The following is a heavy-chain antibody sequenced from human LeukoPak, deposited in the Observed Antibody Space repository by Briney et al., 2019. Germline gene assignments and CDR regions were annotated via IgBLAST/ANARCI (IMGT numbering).Heavy chain of an antibody. CDR1: GFTFSNYA. CDR3: AKDLLHGSGSYSWGVFDY. D-gene: IGHD3-10*01. Sequence: GGSLRLSCAASGFTFSNYAMSWVRQAPGKGLEWVSGVSGSGHSTVYADSVKGRFTISRDNSKSMMYLQMNSLGAEDTAVYYCAKDLLHGSGSYSWGVFDYWGQGTLVTVSS. CDR2: VSGSGHST. J-gene: IGHJ4*02. V-gene: IGHV3-23*01.